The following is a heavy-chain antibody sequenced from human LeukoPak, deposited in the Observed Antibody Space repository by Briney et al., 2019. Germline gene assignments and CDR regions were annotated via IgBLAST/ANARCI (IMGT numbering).Heavy chain of an antibody. CDR3: ARLAGATRYFDY. D-gene: IGHD1-26*01. Sequence: GFLGPPWSALGFPFNWFLDKLVRQGSGEGVGGGANIKQDGSEKYYVDSVKGRFTISRDNAKNSLYLQMNSLRAEDTAVYYCARLAGATRYFDYWGQGTLVTVSS. CDR2: IKQDGSEK. CDR1: GFPFNWFL. J-gene: IGHJ4*02. V-gene: IGHV3-7*02.